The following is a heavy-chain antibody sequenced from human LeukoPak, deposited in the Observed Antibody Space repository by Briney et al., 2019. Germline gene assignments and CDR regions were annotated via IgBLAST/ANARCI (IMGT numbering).Heavy chain of an antibody. J-gene: IGHJ4*02. V-gene: IGHV1-2*02. Sequence: ASVKVSCKASGYTFTGYYMHWVRQAPGQGLEWMGWINPNSGGTNYAQKFQGRVTMTRDMSTSTVYMELSSLRSEDTAVYYCARGGLVGAQRGIGLNYWGQGTLVTVSS. CDR1: GYTFTGYY. CDR2: INPNSGGT. CDR3: ARGGLVGAQRGIGLNY. D-gene: IGHD1-26*01.